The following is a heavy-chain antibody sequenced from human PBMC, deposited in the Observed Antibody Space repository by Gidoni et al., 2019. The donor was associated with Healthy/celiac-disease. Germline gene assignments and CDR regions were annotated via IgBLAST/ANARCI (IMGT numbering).Heavy chain of an antibody. CDR3: AKANRGPIDY. V-gene: IGHV3-9*01. Sequence: EVQLVESGGGLVQPGSSLRLSCAASGFTFDDYAMHWVRQAPGKGLEWVSGISWNSGSIGYADSVKGRFTISRDNAKNSLYLQMNSLRAEDTALYYCAKANRGPIDYWGQGTLVTVSS. CDR2: ISWNSGSI. J-gene: IGHJ4*02. D-gene: IGHD3-10*01. CDR1: GFTFDDYA.